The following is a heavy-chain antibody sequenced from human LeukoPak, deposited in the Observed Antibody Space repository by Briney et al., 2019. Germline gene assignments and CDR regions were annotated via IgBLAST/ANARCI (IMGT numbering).Heavy chain of an antibody. CDR1: GFTVSSNY. Sequence: GGSLRLSCAASGFTVSSNYMSWVRQAPGKGLEWVSIIYSGGSTYYADSVKGRFTISRDNSKNTLYLQMNSLRAEDTAVYYCARGYYYDSSAYYSDAFDIWGQETLVTVSS. CDR3: ARGYYYDSSAYYSDAFDI. V-gene: IGHV3-53*01. J-gene: IGHJ3*02. D-gene: IGHD3-22*01. CDR2: IYSGGST.